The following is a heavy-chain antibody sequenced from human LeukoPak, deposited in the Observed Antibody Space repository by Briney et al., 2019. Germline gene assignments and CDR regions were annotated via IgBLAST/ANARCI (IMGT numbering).Heavy chain of an antibody. CDR3: ARAASYYGSGSFDY. CDR1: GGSISSYY. J-gene: IGHJ4*02. V-gene: IGHV4-59*12. CDR2: IYYSGST. Sequence: PSETLSLTCTVSGGSISSYYWSWIRQPPGKGLEWIGYIYYSGSTYYNPSLKSRVTISVDTSKNQFSLKLSSVTAADTAVYYCARAASYYGSGSFDYWGQGTLVTVSS. D-gene: IGHD3-10*01.